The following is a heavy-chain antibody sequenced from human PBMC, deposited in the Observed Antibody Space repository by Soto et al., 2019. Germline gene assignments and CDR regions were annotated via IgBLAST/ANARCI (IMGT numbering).Heavy chain of an antibody. V-gene: IGHV4-39*01. CDR2: IYYSGST. J-gene: IGHJ6*02. Sequence: SETLSLTCTVAGVSISSYYWGWIRQPPGKGLEWIGSIYYSGSTYYNPSLKSRVTISVDTSKNQFSLKLSSVTAADTAVYYCARLKGDFWSGYQYYYYYYGMDVWGQGTTVTVSS. D-gene: IGHD3-3*01. CDR1: GVSISSYY. CDR3: ARLKGDFWSGYQYYYYYYGMDV.